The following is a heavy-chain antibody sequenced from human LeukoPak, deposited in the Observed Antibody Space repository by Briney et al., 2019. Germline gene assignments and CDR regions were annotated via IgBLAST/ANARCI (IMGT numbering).Heavy chain of an antibody. CDR1: GFTFSGSA. Sequence: GGSLRLSCAASGFTFSGSAMHWVRQASGKGLEWVGRIRSKANSYATAYAASVKGRFTISRDDSKNTAYLQMNSLKNEDTAVYYCTSPRYDYVWGSYRSWGQGTLVTVSS. J-gene: IGHJ5*02. D-gene: IGHD3-16*02. CDR3: TSPRYDYVWGSYRS. V-gene: IGHV3-73*01. CDR2: IRSKANSYAT.